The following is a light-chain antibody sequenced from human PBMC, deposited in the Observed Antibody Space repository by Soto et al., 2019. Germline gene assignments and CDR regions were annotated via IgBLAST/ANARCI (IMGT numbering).Light chain of an antibody. J-gene: IGLJ1*01. CDR1: SSDVSGYNY. V-gene: IGLV2-14*01. CDR3: SSYTSGSTLV. Sequence: QSALTQPASVSGSPGQSITISCTGTSSDVSGYNYVSWYQQRPGKAPKLIIYEVSDRPSGVSNRFSGSKSGNTASLTISGLQAEDEADYYCSSYTSGSTLVFGTGTKVTVL. CDR2: EVS.